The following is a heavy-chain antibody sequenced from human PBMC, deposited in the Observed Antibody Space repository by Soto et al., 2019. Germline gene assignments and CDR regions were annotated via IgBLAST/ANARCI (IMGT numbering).Heavy chain of an antibody. CDR1: GYTFNDYY. D-gene: IGHD3-22*01. V-gene: IGHV1-2*04. Sequence: QVQLVQSGAEVKQPGASVKVSCKASGYTFNDYYIYWVRQAPGQGLEWVAWINPNGGGTTYAQMFRDWVTVTRDTSIGTAYLELTGLKSDDTAIYYCARDRHYENHTFYYLKYYFDYWGQGTLVTVSS. CDR2: INPNGGGT. CDR3: ARDRHYENHTFYYLKYYFDY. J-gene: IGHJ4*02.